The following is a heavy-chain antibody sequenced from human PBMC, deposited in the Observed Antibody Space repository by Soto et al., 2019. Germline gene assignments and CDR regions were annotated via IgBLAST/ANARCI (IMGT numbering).Heavy chain of an antibody. CDR1: GFTFSSYG. V-gene: IGHV3-30*18. Sequence: PGGSLRLSCAASGFTFSSYGMHWVRQAPGKGLEWVAVISYDGSNKYYADSVKGRFTISRDNSKDTLYLQMNSLRAEDTAVYYCAKKSNYYDSSGPPDYWGQGTLVTVSS. CDR2: ISYDGSNK. D-gene: IGHD3-22*01. CDR3: AKKSNYYDSSGPPDY. J-gene: IGHJ4*02.